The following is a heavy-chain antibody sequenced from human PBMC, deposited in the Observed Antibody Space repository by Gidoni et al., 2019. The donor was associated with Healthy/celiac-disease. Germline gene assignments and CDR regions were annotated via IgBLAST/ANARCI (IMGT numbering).Heavy chain of an antibody. CDR1: GFTFRSYA. V-gene: IGHV3-23*01. J-gene: IGHJ4*02. CDR2: ISGSGGST. CDR3: AKDWDYYGSGRTPHFDY. Sequence: EVQLLESGGGLVQPGGSLRLSCAASGFTFRSYAMSWVRQAPGKGLEWVSAISGSGGSTYYADSVKGRFTISRDNSKNTLYLQMNSLRAEDTAVYYCAKDWDYYGSGRTPHFDYWGQGTLVTVSS. D-gene: IGHD3-10*01.